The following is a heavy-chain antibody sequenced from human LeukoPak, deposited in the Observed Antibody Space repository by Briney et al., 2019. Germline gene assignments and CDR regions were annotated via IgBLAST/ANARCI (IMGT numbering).Heavy chain of an antibody. J-gene: IGHJ4*02. CDR1: GYTFPTYG. D-gene: IGHD3-10*01. CDR2: ISGDNGNT. Sequence: ASVKVSCKASGYTFPTYGISWVRQAPGQGLEWMGWISGDNGNTNYAQKFQGRVTMTRDTSTSTVYMELSSLRSEDTAVYYCARVAFRGVKFFDYWGQGTLVTVSS. V-gene: IGHV1-18*01. CDR3: ARVAFRGVKFFDY.